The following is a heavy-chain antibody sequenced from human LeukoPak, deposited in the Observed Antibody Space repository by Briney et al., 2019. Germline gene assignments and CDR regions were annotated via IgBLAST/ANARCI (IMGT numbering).Heavy chain of an antibody. J-gene: IGHJ4*02. Sequence: GGSLRLSCAASGFTFSSYSMNWVRQAPGKGLEWVSSISSSSSYIYYADSVKGRFTISRDNAKNSLYLQMNSLRAEDTAVYYCARKPEVLLWFGDSLPGGFDYWGQGTLVTVSS. D-gene: IGHD3-10*01. CDR2: ISSSSSYI. V-gene: IGHV3-21*01. CDR3: ARKPEVLLWFGDSLPGGFDY. CDR1: GFTFSSYS.